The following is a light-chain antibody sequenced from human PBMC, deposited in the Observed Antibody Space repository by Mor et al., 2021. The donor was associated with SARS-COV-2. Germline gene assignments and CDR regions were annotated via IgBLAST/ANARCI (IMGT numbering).Light chain of an antibody. CDR1: IASNS. V-gene: IGLV6-57*01. CDR3: QSYDTNNFWV. Sequence: IASNSVQWYQQRPGSSPTTVIFENHQRPSGVPDRFSGSIDSSSNSASLTISGLKTEDEADYYCQSYDTNNFWVFGG. J-gene: IGLJ3*02. CDR2: ENH.